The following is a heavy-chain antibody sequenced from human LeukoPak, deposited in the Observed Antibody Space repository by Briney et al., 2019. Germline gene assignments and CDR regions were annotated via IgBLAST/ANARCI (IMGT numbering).Heavy chain of an antibody. J-gene: IGHJ4*02. CDR2: IYHTGST. Sequence: SETLSPTCTVSGGSVSTGDDYWTWIRQSPGKGLEWVGYIYHTGSTYYNPSLKSRVTMSIDKSKNQFSLKVASVTAADTAVYYCARRPGYSFGYDYWGQGTLVTVSS. V-gene: IGHV4-30-4*01. CDR3: ARRPGYSFGYDY. CDR1: GGSVSTGDDY. D-gene: IGHD5-12*01.